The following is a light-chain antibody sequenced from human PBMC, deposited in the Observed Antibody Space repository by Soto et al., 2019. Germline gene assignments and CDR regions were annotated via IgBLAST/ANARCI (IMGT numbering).Light chain of an antibody. Sequence: DVVLTQSPLSLPVNFGQPASISCRSSKSLVYSDGNTHLSWFHQRPGQSPRRLIYRVSSRDSGVPDRSSGSGLGSDFTLEISRVEAEDVGIYFCTQGTHWPRTFGHGTKVEVK. CDR1: KSLVYSDGNTH. CDR3: TQGTHWPRT. CDR2: RVS. V-gene: IGKV2-30*01. J-gene: IGKJ1*01.